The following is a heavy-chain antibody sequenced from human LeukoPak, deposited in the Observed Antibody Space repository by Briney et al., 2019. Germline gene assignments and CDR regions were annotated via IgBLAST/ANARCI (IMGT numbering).Heavy chain of an antibody. D-gene: IGHD2-2*01. CDR3: ARGGVPAAMGYYYYYMDV. Sequence: ASVKVSCKASGYTFTSYDINWVRQATGQGLEWMGWMNPNSGNTGYAQKFQGRVTITRNTSISTAYMEPSSLRSEDTAVYYCARGGVPAAMGYYYYYMDVWGKGTTVTVSS. CDR1: GYTFTSYD. J-gene: IGHJ6*03. CDR2: MNPNSGNT. V-gene: IGHV1-8*03.